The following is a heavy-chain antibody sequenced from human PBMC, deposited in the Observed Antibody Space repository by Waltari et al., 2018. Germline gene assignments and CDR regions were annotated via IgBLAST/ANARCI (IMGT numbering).Heavy chain of an antibody. V-gene: IGHV3-64D*06. J-gene: IGHJ5*02. Sequence: EVQLVESGGGLVQPGGSLRLSCSASGFTLSRYAMHWVRQTPGKGLEYVSAINSHGTKTYYADSVKGRFTISRDNSKNTLYLQMSSLRTEDTAVYYCVKDEDDTSGYPSWGQGTLVTVSS. CDR2: INSHGTKT. CDR1: GFTLSRYA. D-gene: IGHD3-22*01. CDR3: VKDEDDTSGYPS.